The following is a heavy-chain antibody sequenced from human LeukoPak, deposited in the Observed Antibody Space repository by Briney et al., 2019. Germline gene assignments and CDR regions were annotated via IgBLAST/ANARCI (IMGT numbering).Heavy chain of an antibody. CDR2: INHSGST. J-gene: IGHJ1*01. V-gene: IGHV4-34*01. CDR3: ARSSLVTARGSLFQH. CDR1: GGSFSGYY. D-gene: IGHD2-21*02. Sequence: SKTLSLTCAVYGGSFSGYYWSWIRQPPGKGLEWIGEINHSGSTNYNPSLKSRVTISVDTSKNQFSLKLSSVTAADTAVYYCARSSLVTARGSLFQHWGQGTLVTVSS.